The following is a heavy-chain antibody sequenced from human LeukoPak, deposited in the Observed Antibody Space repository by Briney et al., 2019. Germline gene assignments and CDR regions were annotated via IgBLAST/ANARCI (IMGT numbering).Heavy chain of an antibody. CDR1: GGSYSGYY. V-gene: IGHV4-34*01. J-gene: IGHJ4*02. D-gene: IGHD6-19*01. CDR3: ARGKGSGWTFDY. Sequence: SETLSLTCAVYGGSYSGYYWTWIRQPPGKGLEWIGEINHSGSTNYNPSLKSRVTISVDTAKNQFSLKLSSVTAADTAVYYCARGKGSGWTFDYWGQGSLVTVSS. CDR2: INHSGST.